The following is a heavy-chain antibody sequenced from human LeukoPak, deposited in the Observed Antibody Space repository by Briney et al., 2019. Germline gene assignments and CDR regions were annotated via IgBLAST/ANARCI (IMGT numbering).Heavy chain of an antibody. J-gene: IGHJ4*02. V-gene: IGHV3-48*04. Sequence: GGSLRLSCAASGFTFSSYSMNWVRQAPGKGLEWVSYISSSSSTIYYADSVKGRFTISRDNAKNSLYLQMNSLRAEDTAVYYCARHFYDSSGYYGSGGYWGQGTLVTVSS. D-gene: IGHD3-22*01. CDR3: ARHFYDSSGYYGSGGY. CDR1: GFTFSSYS. CDR2: ISSSSSTI.